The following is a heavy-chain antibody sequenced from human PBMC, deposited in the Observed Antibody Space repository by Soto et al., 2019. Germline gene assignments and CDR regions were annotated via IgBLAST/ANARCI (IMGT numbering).Heavy chain of an antibody. J-gene: IGHJ6*02. V-gene: IGHV3-30*04. CDR3: ARSGSYYGIDL. CDR1: GFTLRSYA. CDR2: ISYEGSNQ. Sequence: QVQLVESGGGVVQPGKSLRLSCAASGFTLRSYAMHWVRQVPGKGLEWLAVISYEGSNQYYADSVQGRFTLTRDNAKKTVDLQMNSLRAHDTAVYFCARSGSYYGIDLWGQGTTVTVSS.